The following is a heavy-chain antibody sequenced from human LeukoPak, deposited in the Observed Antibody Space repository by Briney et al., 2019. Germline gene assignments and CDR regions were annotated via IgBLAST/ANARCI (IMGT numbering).Heavy chain of an antibody. J-gene: IGHJ4*02. V-gene: IGHV3-48*03. Sequence: GGSLRLSCAACGFILSSYDMKWVRQAPGKGVEWISCIRGSADAVYYADSVKGRFTISRHNAKNSLFLQMNSLRAEDTAVYYCSRRGPPDFDSWGQGTLVTVSS. CDR3: SRRGPPDFDS. CDR1: GFILSSYD. CDR2: IRGSADAV.